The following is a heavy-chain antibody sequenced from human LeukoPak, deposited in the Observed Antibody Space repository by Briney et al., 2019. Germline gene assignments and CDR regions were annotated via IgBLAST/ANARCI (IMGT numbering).Heavy chain of an antibody. Sequence: VSSVKVSCKGCRYTLTSYYMHGVRQAPGQGLAWMGINNPRGGSTSYAHKLQGRVTMSRDTSPRTVYMELSGLRSGGTAVYYCARDRLALATTYYYYDSSGYSEGYYFDYWGQGTLVTVSS. J-gene: IGHJ4*02. CDR3: ARDRLALATTYYYYDSSGYSEGYYFDY. CDR2: NNPRGGST. CDR1: RYTLTSYY. V-gene: IGHV1-46*01. D-gene: IGHD3-22*01.